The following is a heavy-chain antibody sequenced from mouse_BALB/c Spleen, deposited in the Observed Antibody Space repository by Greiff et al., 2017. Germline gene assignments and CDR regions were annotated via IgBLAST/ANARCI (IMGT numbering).Heavy chain of an antibody. D-gene: IGHD2-3*01. CDR3: ASGGYWNAMDY. Sequence: QVQLQQPGAELVKPGASVKLSCKASGYTFTSYWMHWVKQRPGQGLEWIGEIDPSDSYTNYNQKFKGKATLTVDKSSSTAYMQLSSLTSEDSAVYYCASGGYWNAMDYWGQGTSVTVSS. CDR1: GYTFTSYW. CDR2: IDPSDSYT. V-gene: IGHV1-69*02. J-gene: IGHJ4*01.